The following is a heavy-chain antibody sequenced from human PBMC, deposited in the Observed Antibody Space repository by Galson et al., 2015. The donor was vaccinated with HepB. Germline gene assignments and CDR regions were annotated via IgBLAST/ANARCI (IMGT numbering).Heavy chain of an antibody. CDR1: GGSISSSSYY. D-gene: IGHD3-10*01. J-gene: IGHJ6*02. CDR3: ARHVGESGSYGMDV. V-gene: IGHV4-39*01. Sequence: ETLSLTCTVSGGSISSSSYYWSWLRQPPGRGLEWIGSIYYTATTYYDPSLKSRVTISLDTSKNQFSLRLNSVTAADTAVYYCARHVGESGSYGMDVWGQGTTVTVSS. CDR2: IYYTATT.